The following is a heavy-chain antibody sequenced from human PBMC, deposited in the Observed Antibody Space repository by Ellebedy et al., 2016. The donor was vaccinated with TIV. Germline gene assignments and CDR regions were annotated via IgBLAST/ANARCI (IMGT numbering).Heavy chain of an antibody. Sequence: PGGSLRLSCAASGFTFSSYAMHWVRQAPGKGLEWLSVISYDGSHKYYADSVKGRFTVSRCNSKSTLYLQMNSLRPEDTAVYSCARNTPMAQGDGSDIWGQGTLVTVSS. CDR3: ARNTPMAQGDGSDI. CDR2: ISYDGSHK. CDR1: GFTFSSYA. V-gene: IGHV3-30*04. D-gene: IGHD5-18*01. J-gene: IGHJ3*02.